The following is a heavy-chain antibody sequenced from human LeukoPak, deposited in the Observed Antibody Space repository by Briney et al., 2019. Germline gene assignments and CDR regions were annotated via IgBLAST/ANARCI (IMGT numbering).Heavy chain of an antibody. CDR3: ARAYHSSWYLNWFDP. Sequence: PSETLSLTCTVSGYSISSGYYWGWIRQPPGKGLEWIGSIYHSGSTYYNPSLKRRVTISVDTSNNQFSLKLSSVTAADTAVYYCARAYHSSWYLNWFDPWGQGTLVTVSS. CDR1: GYSISSGYY. CDR2: IYHSGST. J-gene: IGHJ5*02. D-gene: IGHD6-13*01. V-gene: IGHV4-38-2*02.